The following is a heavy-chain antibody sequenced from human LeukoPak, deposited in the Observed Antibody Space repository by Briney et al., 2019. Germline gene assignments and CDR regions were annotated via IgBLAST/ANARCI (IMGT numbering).Heavy chain of an antibody. Sequence: GSLRLSCAVSGFIFSHYAMSWVRQAPGKGLEWIGYIYYSGSTDYNPSLESRVTISIDTSKNHFSLNLTAVTAADTAIYYCARTGSGRDYYGMDVWGQGTSVTVSS. D-gene: IGHD5-12*01. CDR3: ARTGSGRDYYGMDV. V-gene: IGHV4-59*11. CDR2: IYYSGST. CDR1: GFIFSHYA. J-gene: IGHJ6*02.